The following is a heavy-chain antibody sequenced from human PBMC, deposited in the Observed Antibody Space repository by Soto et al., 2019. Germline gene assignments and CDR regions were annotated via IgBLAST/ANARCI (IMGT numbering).Heavy chain of an antibody. V-gene: IGHV1-69*13. Sequence: WASVKVSCKASGGTFSSYAISWVRQAPGQGLEWMGGIIPIFGTANYAQKFQGRVTITADESTSTAYMELSSLRSEDTAVYYCARDAIITIFGVVNYSYYYYYYGMDVWDQETTGTVSS. CDR2: IIPIFGTA. CDR3: ARDAIITIFGVVNYSYYYYYYGMDV. J-gene: IGHJ6*02. CDR1: GGTFSSYA. D-gene: IGHD3-3*01.